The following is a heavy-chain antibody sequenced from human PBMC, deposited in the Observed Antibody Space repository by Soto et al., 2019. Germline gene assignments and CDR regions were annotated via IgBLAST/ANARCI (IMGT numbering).Heavy chain of an antibody. CDR2: IWYDGSNK. CDR3: ARDSGSYCRTVGYFDY. D-gene: IGHD1-26*01. CDR1: GFTFSSYG. V-gene: IGHV3-33*01. Sequence: QVQLVESGGGVVQPGRSLRLSCAASGFTFSSYGMHWVRQAPGKGLEWVAVIWYDGSNKYYADSVKGRLTISRDNSKNTLYLQMNSMRAEDTAVYYCARDSGSYCRTVGYFDYWGQGTLVTVSS. J-gene: IGHJ4*02.